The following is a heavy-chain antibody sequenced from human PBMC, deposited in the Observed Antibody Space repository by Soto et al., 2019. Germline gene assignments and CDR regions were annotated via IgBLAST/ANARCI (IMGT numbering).Heavy chain of an antibody. J-gene: IGHJ4*02. CDR2: ISWNSGSI. Sequence: EVQLVEAGGGLVQPGRSLRLSCAASGFTFDDYAMHWVRQAPGKGLEWVSGISWNSGSIGYADSVKGRFTISRDNAKNSLYLQMNSLRAEDTALYYCAGGGTESYWGQGTLVTVSS. D-gene: IGHD2-15*01. CDR3: AGGGTESY. V-gene: IGHV3-9*01. CDR1: GFTFDDYA.